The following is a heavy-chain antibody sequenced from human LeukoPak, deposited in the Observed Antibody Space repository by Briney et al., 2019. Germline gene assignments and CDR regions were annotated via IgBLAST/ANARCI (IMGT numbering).Heavy chain of an antibody. CDR1: GLTFSNHA. J-gene: IGHJ4*02. CDR3: ARAPQPYDILTGYSPLIDY. D-gene: IGHD3-9*01. Sequence: GGSLRLSCAASGLTFSNHAMTWVRQSPGRGLEWVSGITGSGGNTYYAESVKGRFTISRDNSRNTLYLQMNSLRAEDTAVYYCARAPQPYDILTGYSPLIDYWGQGTLVTVSS. V-gene: IGHV3-23*01. CDR2: ITGSGGNT.